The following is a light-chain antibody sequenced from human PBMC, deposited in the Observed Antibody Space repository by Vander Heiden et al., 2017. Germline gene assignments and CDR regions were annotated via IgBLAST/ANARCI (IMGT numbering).Light chain of an antibody. J-gene: IGLJ3*02. Sequence: QSVLTQPASVSGSPGQSITISCTGTSSDVGNYNLVSWYQQHPGKAPKLIIYEVTKRPSGISDRFSGSKSGNTASLTISGLQAEDEANYHCSSYAVSWTVFGGGTKLTVL. CDR1: SSDVGNYNL. V-gene: IGLV2-23*02. CDR2: EVT. CDR3: SSYAVSWTV.